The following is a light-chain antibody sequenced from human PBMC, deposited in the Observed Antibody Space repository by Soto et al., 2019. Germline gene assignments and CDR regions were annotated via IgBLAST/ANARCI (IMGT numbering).Light chain of an antibody. V-gene: IGLV2-14*01. CDR1: SSDVGGYNY. J-gene: IGLJ2*01. CDR3: SSYTSSSTLV. Sequence: QSALTQPASVSGSPGQSITISCTGTSSDVGGYNYVSWYQQHPGKAPKLMIYDVSNRPSGVSNHFSASKSGNTASLTISGXXXXXXXXYYCSSYTSSSTLVFGGGTQLTVL. CDR2: DVS.